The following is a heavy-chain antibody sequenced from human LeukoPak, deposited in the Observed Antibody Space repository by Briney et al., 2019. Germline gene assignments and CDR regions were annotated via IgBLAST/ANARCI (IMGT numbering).Heavy chain of an antibody. V-gene: IGHV4-34*01. Sequence: PSETLSLTCAVYGGSFSGYYWSWIRQPPGKGLEWIGEINHSGSTNYNPSLKSRVTISVDTSKNQFSLKLSSVTAADTAVYYCARGDIVVVPAAIRRYYYYGMDVWGQGTTVTVSS. CDR1: GGSFSGYY. CDR3: ARGDIVVVPAAIRRYYYYGMDV. J-gene: IGHJ6*02. D-gene: IGHD2-2*02. CDR2: INHSGST.